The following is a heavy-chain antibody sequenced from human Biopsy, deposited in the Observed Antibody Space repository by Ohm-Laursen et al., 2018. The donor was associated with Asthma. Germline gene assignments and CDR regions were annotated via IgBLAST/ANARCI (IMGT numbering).Heavy chain of an antibody. CDR1: GFTFGTFG. Sequence: SLRLSCAASGFTFGTFGMNWVRQAPGKGLEWVSVIYSGGGTYYADSVQGRVTISRDNSKNTLSLQMNSLRAEDTAVYYCARAYGGSFFSGAFDIWGQGTMVTVSS. CDR3: ARAYGGSFFSGAFDI. CDR2: IYSGGGT. D-gene: IGHD4-23*01. V-gene: IGHV3-53*01. J-gene: IGHJ3*02.